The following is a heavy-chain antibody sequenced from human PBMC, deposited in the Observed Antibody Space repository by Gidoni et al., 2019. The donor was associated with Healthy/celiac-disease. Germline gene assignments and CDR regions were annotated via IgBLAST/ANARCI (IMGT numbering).Heavy chain of an antibody. D-gene: IGHD3-16*02. Sequence: QLQLQESGPGLVKPSETLSLTCTVPGGSIRSSSYYWGWIRQPPGKGLECIGSNYYSRSTYYNPSLKSRVTISVDTSKNQFSLKLSSVTAADTAVYYCARIRLRDYDYVWGSYRYYFDYWGQGTLVTVSS. V-gene: IGHV4-39*01. CDR3: ARIRLRDYDYVWGSYRYYFDY. CDR1: GGSIRSSSYY. J-gene: IGHJ4*02. CDR2: NYYSRST.